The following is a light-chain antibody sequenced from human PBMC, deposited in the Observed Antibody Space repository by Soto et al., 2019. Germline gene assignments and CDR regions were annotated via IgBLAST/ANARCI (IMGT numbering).Light chain of an antibody. Sequence: DIQLTQSPSFLSASVGDRVTITCRASQGISSYLAWYQQEPGKAPKPLIYAASTLQSGVPSRFSGGGSGPEFTLTISSLQPEDFATSYCQQLKSYPVTFGGGTKVEIK. CDR1: QGISSY. J-gene: IGKJ4*01. CDR2: AAS. CDR3: QQLKSYPVT. V-gene: IGKV1-9*01.